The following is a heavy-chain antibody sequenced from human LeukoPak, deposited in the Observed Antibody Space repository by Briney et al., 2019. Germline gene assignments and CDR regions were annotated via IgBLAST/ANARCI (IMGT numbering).Heavy chain of an antibody. Sequence: SETLSLTCTVSGGSISSGSYYWVWIRQPPGKGLEWIGSIYYSGSTYYNPSFKSRVTISVDTSKNQFSLKLSSVTAADTAVYYCARDRQQLVRGDYFDYWGQGTLVTVSS. V-gene: IGHV4-39*07. CDR2: IYYSGST. J-gene: IGHJ4*02. CDR1: GGSISSGSYY. CDR3: ARDRQQLVRGDYFDY. D-gene: IGHD6-13*01.